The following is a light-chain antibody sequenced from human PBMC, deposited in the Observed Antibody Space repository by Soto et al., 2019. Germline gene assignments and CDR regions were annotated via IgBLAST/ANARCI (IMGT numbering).Light chain of an antibody. CDR3: QHRNDWPFT. Sequence: EVVLTQSPATLSLSPGERATLSCRASQSVYSYLAWYQQKPGQPPRLLISVVSNRATGIPARFSGSGYGTDFTLTISSQEPEDFAVYYCQHRNDWPFTFGGGTNVEIK. V-gene: IGKV3-11*01. CDR2: VVS. J-gene: IGKJ4*01. CDR1: QSVYSY.